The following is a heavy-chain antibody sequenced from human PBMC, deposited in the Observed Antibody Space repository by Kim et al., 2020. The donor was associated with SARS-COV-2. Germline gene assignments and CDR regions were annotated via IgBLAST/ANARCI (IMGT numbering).Heavy chain of an antibody. CDR1: GYTFTGYY. Sequence: ASVKVSCQSSGYTFTGYYIHWVRQAPGQGLEWMGWINPNNGDTNYAQKFQGWVTMTRDTSTSTAYMELFRLNSDDTAVFYCARHSGYDGRLDYWGQGTLVTVSS. V-gene: IGHV1-2*04. D-gene: IGHD5-12*01. CDR3: ARHSGYDGRLDY. J-gene: IGHJ4*02. CDR2: INPNNGDT.